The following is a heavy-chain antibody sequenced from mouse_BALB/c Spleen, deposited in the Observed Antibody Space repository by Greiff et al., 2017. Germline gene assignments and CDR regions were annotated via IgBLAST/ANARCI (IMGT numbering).Heavy chain of an antibody. CDR3: AREGRSYAMDY. Sequence: EVKLMESGGGLVKPGGSLKLSCAASGFTFSSYAMSWVRQSPEKRLEWVAEISSGGSYTYYPDTVTGRFTISRDNAKNTLYLEMSSLRSEDTAMHYCAREGRSYAMDYWGQGTSVTVSS. V-gene: IGHV5-9-4*01. CDR2: ISSGGSYT. CDR1: GFTFSSYA. J-gene: IGHJ4*01.